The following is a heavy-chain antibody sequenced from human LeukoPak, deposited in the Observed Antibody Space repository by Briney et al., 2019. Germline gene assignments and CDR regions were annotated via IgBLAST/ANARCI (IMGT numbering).Heavy chain of an antibody. J-gene: IGHJ4*02. V-gene: IGHV3-74*01. CDR1: GFTFSSYW. Sequence: GGSLRLSCAASGFTFSSYWMHWVRQAPGKGLVWVSRINSDGSSTSYADSVKGRFTISRDNAKNTLYLQMNSLRAEDTAVYYCARDPPSPIYDSSGYFDYWGQGTLVTSPS. CDR2: INSDGSST. CDR3: ARDPPSPIYDSSGYFDY. D-gene: IGHD3-22*01.